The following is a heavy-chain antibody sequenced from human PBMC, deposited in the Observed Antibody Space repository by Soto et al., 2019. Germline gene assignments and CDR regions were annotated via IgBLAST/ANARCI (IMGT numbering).Heavy chain of an antibody. CDR2: TYVTGDS. J-gene: IGHJ4*02. CDR1: GGSITSYY. CDR3: ARNDYYDSSGYYGDYFDS. Sequence: SATLSLTCTVSGGSITSYYWSWIRQPAGKGLEWIGRTYVTGDSNYSPSLKSRVTMSVDTSKNQFSLSLSSATAADTAVYYCARNDYYDSSGYYGDYFDSWGQGTLVT. D-gene: IGHD3-22*01. V-gene: IGHV4-4*07.